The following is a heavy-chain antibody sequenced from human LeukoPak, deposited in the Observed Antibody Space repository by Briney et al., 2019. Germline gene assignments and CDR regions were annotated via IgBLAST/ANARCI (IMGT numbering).Heavy chain of an antibody. CDR1: GFTFSNYY. V-gene: IGHV3-7*01. D-gene: IGHD2/OR15-2a*01. Sequence: PGGSLRLSCAASGFTFSNYYMSWVRQAPGKGLEWVANIKEDGSETYYVDSVKGRLTISRDNARKSLYLHMNNLRAEDTAVYFCARDRVVNLPSTTVWGWGPKTKDYYYMDVWGKGTTVTVSS. J-gene: IGHJ6*03. CDR3: ARDRVVNLPSTTVWGWGPKTKDYYYMDV. CDR2: IKEDGSET.